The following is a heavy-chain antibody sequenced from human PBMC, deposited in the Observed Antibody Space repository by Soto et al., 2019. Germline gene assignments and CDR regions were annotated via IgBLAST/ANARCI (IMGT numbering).Heavy chain of an antibody. Sequence: GGSLGLSCEASGFTFSDYYMSWIRQAPGKGLEWVSYISSSGSTIYYADSVKGRFTISRDNAKDSLYLQMNSLRAEDTAVYYCARYYSSSRYYGMDVCGQGTTVIVSS. V-gene: IGHV3-11*01. CDR3: ARYYSSSRYYGMDV. CDR1: GFTFSDYY. CDR2: ISSSGSTI. D-gene: IGHD6-6*01. J-gene: IGHJ6*02.